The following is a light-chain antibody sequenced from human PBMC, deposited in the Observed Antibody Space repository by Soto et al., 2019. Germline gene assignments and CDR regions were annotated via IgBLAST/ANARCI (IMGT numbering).Light chain of an antibody. CDR2: EVS. Sequence: QSVLTQPASVSGSPGQSITISCTGTSSDVGAYGYVSWYQQHPDKAPKLMIYEVSYRPPGVSKRFSGSKSVNTATLTISGLQAEDEADYYCSSYTSSSTRVFGTGTKLNVL. CDR3: SSYTSSSTRV. J-gene: IGLJ1*01. V-gene: IGLV2-14*03. CDR1: SSDVGAYGY.